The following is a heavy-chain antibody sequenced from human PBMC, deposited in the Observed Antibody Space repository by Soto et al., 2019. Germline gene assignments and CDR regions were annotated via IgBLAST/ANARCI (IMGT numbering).Heavy chain of an antibody. J-gene: IGHJ5*02. D-gene: IGHD6-13*01. Sequence: SGPTLVNPTETLTLTCTVSGFSLSNAGLGVSWIRQPPGKALELLAHIFSNDEKSYSTSLKSRLTISKDTSKSQVVLTMTNMEPVDKAKYECQSTYSTSWYWFDNWGQGTLVTVYS. CDR1: GFSLSNAGLG. CDR3: QSTYSTSWYWFDN. CDR2: IFSNDEK. V-gene: IGHV2-26*01.